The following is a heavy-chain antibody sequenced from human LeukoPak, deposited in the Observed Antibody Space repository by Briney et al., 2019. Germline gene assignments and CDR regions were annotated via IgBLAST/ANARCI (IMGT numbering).Heavy chain of an antibody. J-gene: IGHJ5*02. CDR3: ARSSSGYNYGRFDP. CDR2: INSDGSST. D-gene: IGHD5-18*01. Sequence: GGSLRLSCAASGFTFGGYWMHWVRQAPGKGLVWVSRINSDGSSTSYADSVKGRFTISRDYAKNTLYLQMNSLRAEDTAVYYCARSSSGYNYGRFDPWGQGTLVTVSS. CDR1: GFTFGGYW. V-gene: IGHV3-74*01.